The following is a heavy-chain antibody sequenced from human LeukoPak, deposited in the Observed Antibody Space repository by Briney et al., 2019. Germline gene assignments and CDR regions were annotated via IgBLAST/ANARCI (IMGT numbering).Heavy chain of an antibody. CDR2: IIPIIGVP. Sequence: GASVKVSCKASGGTFSSYAISWVRQAPGQGLEWMGRIIPIIGVPNYAQKFQGRVAITTNKSTNIVYMELSSLRSEDTAIYYCAGGESEPNFDYWGQGTPVTVSS. J-gene: IGHJ4*02. V-gene: IGHV1-69*04. CDR3: AGGESEPNFDY. CDR1: GGTFSSYA. D-gene: IGHD2-21*01.